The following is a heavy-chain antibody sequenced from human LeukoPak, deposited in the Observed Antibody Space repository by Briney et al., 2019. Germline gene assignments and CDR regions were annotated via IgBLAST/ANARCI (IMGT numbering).Heavy chain of an antibody. Sequence: GRSLRLSCAASGFTFDDYAMHWVRQAPGKGLEWVSGISWNSGSIGYADSVKGRFTISRDNAKNSLYLQMNSLRAEDTALYYCAKSTNYDILTGYYDAFDIWGQGTMVTVSS. CDR2: ISWNSGSI. J-gene: IGHJ3*02. CDR3: AKSTNYDILTGYYDAFDI. V-gene: IGHV3-9*01. CDR1: GFTFDDYA. D-gene: IGHD3-9*01.